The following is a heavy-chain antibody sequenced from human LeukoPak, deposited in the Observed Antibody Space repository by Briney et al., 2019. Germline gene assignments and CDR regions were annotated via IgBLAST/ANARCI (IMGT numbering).Heavy chain of an antibody. CDR2: IIPIFGTA. J-gene: IGHJ6*02. CDR1: GGTFSSYA. Sequence: SVKVSCKASGGTFSSYAISRVRQAPGQGLEWMGGIIPIFGTANYAQKFQGRVTITADESTSTAYMELSSLRSEDTAVYYCARDVYDSSGYYPHEEFGMDVWGQGTTVTVSS. CDR3: ARDVYDSSGYYPHEEFGMDV. V-gene: IGHV1-69*13. D-gene: IGHD3-22*01.